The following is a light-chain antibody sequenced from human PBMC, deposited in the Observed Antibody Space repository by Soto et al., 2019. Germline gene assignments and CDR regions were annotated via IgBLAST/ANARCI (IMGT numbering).Light chain of an antibody. CDR3: HQRNQ. CDR2: DST. Sequence: EIVLKQSPATLSLSPGERATLSCRASQSLSSINLAWFQQKPGQAPRLLIYDSTNRAAGIPARFSGSRSGTDFTLTISSVEPEDFAMYYCHQRNQFGQGTRLEIK. CDR1: QSLSSIN. V-gene: IGKV3D-11*03. J-gene: IGKJ5*01.